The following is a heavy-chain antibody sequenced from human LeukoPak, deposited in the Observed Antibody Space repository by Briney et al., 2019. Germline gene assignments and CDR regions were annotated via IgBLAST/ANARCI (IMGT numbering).Heavy chain of an antibody. J-gene: IGHJ6*03. V-gene: IGHV4-34*01. CDR3: ARCPWRYYYYMDV. Sequence: SETLSLTCAVYGGSFSGYYWSWIRQPPGKGLEWIGEINHSGSTNYNPSLKGRVTISVDTSKNQFSLKLSSVTAADTAVYYCARCPWRYYYYMDVWGKGTTVTVSS. CDR1: GGSFSGYY. CDR2: INHSGST.